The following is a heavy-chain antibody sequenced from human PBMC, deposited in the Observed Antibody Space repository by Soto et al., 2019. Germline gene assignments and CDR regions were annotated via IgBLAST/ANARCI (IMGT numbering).Heavy chain of an antibody. D-gene: IGHD5-18*01. CDR3: VRGYKGGFDL. CDR1: GFTFNYYW. J-gene: IGHJ3*01. CDR2: IHSDGSTT. Sequence: EVQLVESEGGLVQRGGSLRLSCAASGFTFNYYWMHWVRQAPGQGLVWVSHIHSDGSTTTYADSVKGRFTISRDNAKNTLYLQRNSLRTEETAVYYGVRGYKGGFDLWGQGTTVTVSS. V-gene: IGHV3-74*01.